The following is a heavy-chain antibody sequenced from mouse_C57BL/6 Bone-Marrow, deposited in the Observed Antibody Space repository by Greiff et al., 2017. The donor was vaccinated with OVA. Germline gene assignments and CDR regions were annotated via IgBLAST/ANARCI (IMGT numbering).Heavy chain of an antibody. V-gene: IGHV1-81*01. D-gene: IGHD5-2*01. CDR2: IYPGSGNT. CDR1: GYTFTSYG. Sequence: QVQLKQSGAELVRPGASVKLSCKASGYTFTSYGITWVKQSPGQGLEWIGEIYPGSGNTYYNEKFKGQATMPADKSSSTAYLELSSLTSEYSAVYFGASEYNWYFDFWGTGTTVTVSS. J-gene: IGHJ1*03. CDR3: ASEYNWYFDF.